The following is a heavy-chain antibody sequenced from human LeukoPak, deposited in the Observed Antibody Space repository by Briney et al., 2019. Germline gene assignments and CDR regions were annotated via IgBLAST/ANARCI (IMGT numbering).Heavy chain of an antibody. J-gene: IGHJ4*02. CDR2: INPNSGGT. CDR1: GYTFTGYY. V-gene: IGHV1-2*02. Sequence: GASVKASCKASGYTFTGYYMHWVRQAPGQGLEWMGWINPNSGGTNYAQKFQGRVTMTRDTSISTAYMELSRLRSDGTAVYYCARVRHSSSWYFGYWGQGTLVTVSS. D-gene: IGHD6-13*01. CDR3: ARVRHSSSWYFGY.